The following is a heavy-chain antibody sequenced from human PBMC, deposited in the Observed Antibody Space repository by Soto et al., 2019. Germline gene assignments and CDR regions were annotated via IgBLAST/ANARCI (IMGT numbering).Heavy chain of an antibody. V-gene: IGHV4-59*08. J-gene: IGHJ6*02. Sequence: SETLSLTCTVSGGSITSITNHYCSWIRQPPGKGLEWIGYIPYSGHTSYNPSLKSRAILSVDTSKNQVSLNLASVTAADTAVYYCATQGFGTLHGLVDVWGQGTTVTVSS. CDR1: GGSITSITNHY. CDR2: IPYSGHT. CDR3: ATQGFGTLHGLVDV. D-gene: IGHD1-7*01.